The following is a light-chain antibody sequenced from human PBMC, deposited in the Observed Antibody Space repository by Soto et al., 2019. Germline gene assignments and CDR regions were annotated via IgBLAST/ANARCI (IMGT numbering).Light chain of an antibody. CDR1: QSVSSNY. V-gene: IGKV3-20*01. Sequence: EIVLTQSPGTLSLSPGERATLSCRASQSVSSNYLAWYQQKPGQAPRPLIYGASSRATGIPDRFSGSGAGTHSPLPTISLGPEDFAVYYCKKYGSPRWTWGKGTKV. J-gene: IGKJ1*01. CDR2: GAS. CDR3: KKYGSPRWT.